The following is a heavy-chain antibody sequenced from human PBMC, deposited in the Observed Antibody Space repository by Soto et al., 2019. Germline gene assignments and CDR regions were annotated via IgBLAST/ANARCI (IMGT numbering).Heavy chain of an antibody. J-gene: IGHJ6*02. V-gene: IGHV1-69*02. CDR1: GGTFSSYT. CDR3: ARVSLHGMDV. CDR2: IIPILGIA. Sequence: EVKKPGSSVKVSCKASGGTFSSYTISWVRQAPGQGLEWMGRIIPILGIANYAQKFQGRVTITADKSTSTAYMELSSLRSEDPAMYYCARVSLHGMDVWGQGTTVTVSS.